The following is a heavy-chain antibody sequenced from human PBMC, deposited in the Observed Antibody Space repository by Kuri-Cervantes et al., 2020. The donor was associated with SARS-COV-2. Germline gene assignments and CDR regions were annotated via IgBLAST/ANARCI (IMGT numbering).Heavy chain of an antibody. J-gene: IGHJ4*02. D-gene: IGHD3-10*01. CDR3: ARDLAFGDLPGGY. Sequence: GESLKISCAASGFIFGNIAMSWVRQAPGKGLEWVAGISGSGDTTFYADSVKGRFTISRDNSKNTLYLQMNSLRAEDTAVYYCARDLAFGDLPGGYWGQGTLVTVSS. V-gene: IGHV3-23*01. CDR2: ISGSGDTT. CDR1: GFIFGNIA.